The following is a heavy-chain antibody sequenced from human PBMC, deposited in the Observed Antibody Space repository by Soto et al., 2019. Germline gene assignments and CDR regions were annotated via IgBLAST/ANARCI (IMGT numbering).Heavy chain of an antibody. CDR2: IYYSGST. Sequence: SETLSLTCTVSGGSISSSSYYWGWIRQPPGKGLEWIGSIYYSGSTYYNPSLKSRVTISVDTSKNQFSLKLSSVTAADTAVYYCVRQKKEWLRRPFDYWGQGTLVTVSS. V-gene: IGHV4-39*01. D-gene: IGHD5-12*01. J-gene: IGHJ4*02. CDR3: VRQKKEWLRRPFDY. CDR1: GGSISSSSYY.